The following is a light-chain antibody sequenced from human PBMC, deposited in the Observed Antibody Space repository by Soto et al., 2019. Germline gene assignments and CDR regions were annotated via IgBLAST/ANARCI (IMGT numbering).Light chain of an antibody. J-gene: IGLJ7*01. CDR1: SSNIGSNT. V-gene: IGLV1-44*01. Sequence: QSVLTQPPSASGTPGQRVTISCSGSSSNIGSNTVNWYQQLPGTAPKLLIETNTQRPSGVPDRFSGSKSVTSASLAISGLQSEDEADYYCAAWDDSLNGAVFGGGTQLTVL. CDR3: AAWDDSLNGAV. CDR2: TNT.